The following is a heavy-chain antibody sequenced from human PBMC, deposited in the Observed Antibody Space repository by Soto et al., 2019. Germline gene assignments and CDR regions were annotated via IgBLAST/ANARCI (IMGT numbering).Heavy chain of an antibody. CDR1: EFTFSSSW. J-gene: IGHJ4*02. CDR3: VTGWSDY. D-gene: IGHD2-15*01. Sequence: LRLSCVVSEFTFSSSWMHWVRQGPGKGLVWVSRINSDGSSTNYADSVKGRFTTSRDNAKNMLYLQMNSLRAEDTALYYCVTGWSDYWGQGTLVTVSS. V-gene: IGHV3-74*01. CDR2: INSDGSST.